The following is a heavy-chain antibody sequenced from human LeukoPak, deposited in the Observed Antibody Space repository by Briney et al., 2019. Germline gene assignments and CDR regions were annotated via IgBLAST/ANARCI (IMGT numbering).Heavy chain of an antibody. CDR1: GYTFTGYY. V-gene: IGHV1-2*04. J-gene: IGHJ6*02. D-gene: IGHD6-19*01. CDR2: INPNGGGT. Sequence: GASVKVSCKASGYTFTGYYMHWVRQAPGQGLEWMGWINPNGGGTNYAQKFQGWVTMTRDTSISTAYMELSRLRSDNTAVYYCARERIAVAGTTYYYYYGMDVWGQGTTVTVSS. CDR3: ARERIAVAGTTYYYYYGMDV.